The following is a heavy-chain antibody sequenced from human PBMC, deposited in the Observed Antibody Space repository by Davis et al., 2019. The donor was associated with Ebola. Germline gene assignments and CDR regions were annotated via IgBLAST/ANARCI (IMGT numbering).Heavy chain of an antibody. J-gene: IGHJ4*02. Sequence: GESLKISCKGSGYSFTSYWIGWVRQMPGKGLEWMGIIYPGDSDTRYSPSFQGQVTISADKSISTAYLQWSSLKASDTAMYYCARPDYDSSGYYYDDYWGQGTLVTVSS. CDR2: IYPGDSDT. D-gene: IGHD3-22*01. CDR1: GYSFTSYW. V-gene: IGHV5-51*01. CDR3: ARPDYDSSGYYYDDY.